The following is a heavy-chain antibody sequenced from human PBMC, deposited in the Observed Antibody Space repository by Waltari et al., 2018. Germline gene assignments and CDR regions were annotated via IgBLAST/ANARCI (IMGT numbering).Heavy chain of an antibody. V-gene: IGHV3-43*01. CDR2: MSWDGGST. J-gene: IGHJ4*02. CDR3: AKDSHSSSSFDY. Sequence: EVQLVESGGVVVQPGGSLRLSCAASGFTFDDYTMHWVRQAPGKGLEWVSLMSWDGGSTYYADSVKGRFTISRDNSKNSLYLQMNSLRTEDTALYYCAKDSHSSSSFDYWGQGTLVTVSS. D-gene: IGHD6-6*01. CDR1: GFTFDDYT.